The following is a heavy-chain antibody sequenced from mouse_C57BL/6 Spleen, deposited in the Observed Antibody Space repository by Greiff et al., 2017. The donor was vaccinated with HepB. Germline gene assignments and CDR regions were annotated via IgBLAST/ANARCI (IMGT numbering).Heavy chain of an antibody. CDR1: GYTFTSYW. CDR2: IDPSDSYT. CDR3: ARERAAQALYYAMDD. Sequence: QVQLQQPGAELVRPGTSVKLSCKASGYTFTSYWMHWVKQRPGQGLEWIGVIDPSDSYTNYNQKFKGKATLTVDTSSSTAYMQLSSLTSEDSAVYYCARERAAQALYYAMDDWGQGTSVTVSS. J-gene: IGHJ4*01. V-gene: IGHV1-59*01. D-gene: IGHD3-2*02.